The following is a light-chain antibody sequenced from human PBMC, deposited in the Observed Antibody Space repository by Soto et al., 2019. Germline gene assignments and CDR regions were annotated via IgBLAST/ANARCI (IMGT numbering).Light chain of an antibody. J-gene: IGKJ4*01. CDR2: GSS. V-gene: IGKV3-20*01. CDR3: LQYGSSPPLA. Sequence: DTVLTQSPGTLSLSPGERATLSCRASQSVSSSYSAWYQQKPGQAPRLLICGSSARATGIPDRFSGSGSGTDFTLTISRLEPEDFAVYYCLQYGSSPPLAFGGGTKVEIK. CDR1: QSVSSSY.